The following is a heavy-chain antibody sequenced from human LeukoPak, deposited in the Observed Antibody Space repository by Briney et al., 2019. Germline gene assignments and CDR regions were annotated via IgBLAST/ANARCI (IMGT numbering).Heavy chain of an antibody. CDR2: IYSSGST. CDR3: ARHGANGHSYGAYLDY. Sequence: SETLSLTCTVSGGSINNYYWSWIRQPPGKGLEWIGSIYSSGSTNYSPSLKSRVIISVDTSKSQFSLKLSSLTAADTAMYYCARHGANGHSYGAYLDYWGQGTLVTLSS. D-gene: IGHD5-18*01. CDR1: GGSINNYY. V-gene: IGHV4-59*08. J-gene: IGHJ4*02.